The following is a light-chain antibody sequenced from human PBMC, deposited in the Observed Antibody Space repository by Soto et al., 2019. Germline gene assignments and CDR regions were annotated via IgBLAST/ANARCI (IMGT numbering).Light chain of an antibody. CDR1: QSISAY. Sequence: IQMTQSPSSMSASVGDRVTITCRASQSISAYLNWYQQKPGKAPKLLIYDASALPRGVPSRFSGSGSGTEFTLTISSLQPDDFATYYCQQYNGYPITFGQGTRLEIK. CDR3: QQYNGYPIT. V-gene: IGKV1-5*01. CDR2: DAS. J-gene: IGKJ5*01.